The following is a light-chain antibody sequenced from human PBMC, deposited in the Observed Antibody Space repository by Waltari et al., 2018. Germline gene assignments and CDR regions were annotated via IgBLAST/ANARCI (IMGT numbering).Light chain of an antibody. CDR3: QTGGHGTWV. CDR1: SGHSSNI. CDR2: VKSDGSH. J-gene: IGLJ3*02. Sequence: QLVVTQSPSASASLGASVKLTCTLSSGHSSNIIAWLQQQPEKGPRYLMTVKSDGSHSRGDESPDRFSGSSSGAGRHRTMSSLQAEDEADYYCQTGGHGTWVFGGGTKLTVL. V-gene: IGLV4-69*01.